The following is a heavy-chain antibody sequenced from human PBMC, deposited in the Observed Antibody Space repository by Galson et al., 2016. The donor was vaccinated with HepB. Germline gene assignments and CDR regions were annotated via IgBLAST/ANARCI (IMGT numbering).Heavy chain of an antibody. CDR3: ARARDYYFYSMDV. CDR1: GYTFTTYG. J-gene: IGHJ6*02. V-gene: IGHV1-18*01. CDR2: ITTVTGNT. Sequence: SVKVSCKASGYTFTTYGISWVRQAPGQGLEWMGWITTVTGNTNYAQKFQGRVTMTTATSTNTAYMELRSLRSDDTAVYYCARARDYYFYSMDVWGQGTTVTVSS.